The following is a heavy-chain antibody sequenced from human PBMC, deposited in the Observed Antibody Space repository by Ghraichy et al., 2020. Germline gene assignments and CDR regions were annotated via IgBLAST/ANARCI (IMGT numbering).Heavy chain of an antibody. CDR1: GYTLTELS. J-gene: IGHJ4*02. V-gene: IGHV1-24*01. D-gene: IGHD3-16*02. CDR3: ATGPNYRDVSGLFSVLHY. Sequence: ASVKVSCKVSGYTLTELSMHWVRQAPGKGLQWMGGFDPEDGESLYAQTFQGRVTLTEDTSTDTVYMELSGLRSGDTAVYYCATGPNYRDVSGLFSVLHYWGQGTLVTVSS. CDR2: FDPEDGES.